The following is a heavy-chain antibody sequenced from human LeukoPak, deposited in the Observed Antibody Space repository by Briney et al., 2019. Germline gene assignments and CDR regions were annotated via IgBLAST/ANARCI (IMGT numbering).Heavy chain of an antibody. J-gene: IGHJ4*02. CDR1: GGSISSYY. CDR2: IYYSGST. CDR3: AVGVGRDYFDY. V-gene: IGHV4-59*12. D-gene: IGHD1-26*01. Sequence: PSETLSLTCTVSGGSISSYYWSWIRQPPGKGLEWIGYIYYSGSTNYNPSLKSRVTISVDTSKNQFSLKLSSVTAADTAVYYCAVGVGRDYFDYWGQGTLVTVSS.